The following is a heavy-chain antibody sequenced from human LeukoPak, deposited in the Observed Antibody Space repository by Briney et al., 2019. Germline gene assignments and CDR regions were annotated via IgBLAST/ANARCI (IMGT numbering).Heavy chain of an antibody. CDR2: ISYDGSNK. V-gene: IGHV3-30*04. Sequence: GGSLRLSCAASGFTFSDYAMSWVRQAPGKGLEWVAVISYDGSNKYYADSVKGRFTISRDNAKSTLYLRVNSLRAEDTAAYYCAIGDGLGELSSSFEYWGQGTLVTVSS. CDR3: AIGDGLGELSSSFEY. J-gene: IGHJ4*02. D-gene: IGHD3-16*02. CDR1: GFTFSDYA.